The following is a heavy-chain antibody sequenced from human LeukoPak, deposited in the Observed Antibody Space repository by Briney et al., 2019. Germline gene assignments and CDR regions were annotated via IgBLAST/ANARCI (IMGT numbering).Heavy chain of an antibody. J-gene: IGHJ4*02. Sequence: GGSLRLSCAASGFTFSSYGMHWVRQAPGKGLEWVAVISYDGSNKYYADSVKGRFTISRDNSKNTLYLQMNSLRAEDTAVYYCAKDFAMASYYFDYWGRGTLVTVSS. CDR2: ISYDGSNK. D-gene: IGHD5-18*01. CDR1: GFTFSSYG. CDR3: AKDFAMASYYFDY. V-gene: IGHV3-30*18.